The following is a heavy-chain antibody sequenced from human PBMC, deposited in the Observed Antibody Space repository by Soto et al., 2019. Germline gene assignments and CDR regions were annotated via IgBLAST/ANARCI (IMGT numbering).Heavy chain of an antibody. J-gene: IGHJ3*02. Sequence: QVQLVQSGAEVKKPGASVKVSCKASGYTFTSYAMHWVRQAPGQRLEWMGWINAGNGNTKYSRKFQGRVTITRDTSASTAYMDLSSLRSEDTAVYYCASSSSWYDAFDIWGQGTMVTVSS. D-gene: IGHD6-13*01. CDR2: INAGNGNT. CDR1: GYTFTSYA. V-gene: IGHV1-3*01. CDR3: ASSSSWYDAFDI.